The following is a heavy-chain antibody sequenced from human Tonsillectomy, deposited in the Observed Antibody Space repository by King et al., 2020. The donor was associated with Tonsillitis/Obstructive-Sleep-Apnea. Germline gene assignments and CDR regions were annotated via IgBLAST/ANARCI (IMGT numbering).Heavy chain of an antibody. J-gene: IGHJ4*02. CDR2: IYYSGST. D-gene: IGHD5-18*01. Sequence: QLQESGPGLVKPSETLSLTCTVSGGSISSSSYYWGWIRQPPGKGLEWIGSIYYSGSTYYNPSLKSRVTISVDTSKNQFSLKLSSVTAADTAVYYCARPDTAMVTFDYWGQGTLVTVSS. V-gene: IGHV4-39*01. CDR3: ARPDTAMVTFDY. CDR1: GGSISSSSYY.